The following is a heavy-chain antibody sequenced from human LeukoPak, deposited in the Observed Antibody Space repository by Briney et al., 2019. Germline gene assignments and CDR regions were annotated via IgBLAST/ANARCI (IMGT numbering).Heavy chain of an antibody. CDR3: AKDMAAYYYASGNIDY. D-gene: IGHD3-10*01. CDR1: GFTFDDYA. V-gene: IGHV3-43D*03. J-gene: IGHJ4*02. CDR2: ISWDGGGT. Sequence: GGSLRLSCAASGFTFDDYAMHWVRQAPGKGLEWVTLISWDGGGTYYADTVKGRFTISRDNSKNSLYLQMNSLRAEDTALYYCAKDMAAYYYASGNIDYWGQGTLVTVSS.